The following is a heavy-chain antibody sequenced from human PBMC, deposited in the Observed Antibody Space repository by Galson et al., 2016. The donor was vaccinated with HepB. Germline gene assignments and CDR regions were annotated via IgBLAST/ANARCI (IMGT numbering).Heavy chain of an antibody. D-gene: IGHD6-19*01. V-gene: IGHV4-59*12. CDR3: ARRGSGWAVLGVDDFDL. J-gene: IGHJ4*02. CDR2: IHYNGNT. Sequence: SETLSLTCTVSGDSISSYSWTCIRQLPGKRLEWIGFIHYNGNTNYNPSLKSRVTVSVDTSKNQFSRRVRSVTAADTAVYYCARRGSGWAVLGVDDFDLWGQGALVTVSS. CDR1: GDSISSYS.